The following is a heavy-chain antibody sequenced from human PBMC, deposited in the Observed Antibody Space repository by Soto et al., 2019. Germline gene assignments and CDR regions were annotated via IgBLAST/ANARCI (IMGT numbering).Heavy chain of an antibody. D-gene: IGHD2-21*02. Sequence: SETLSLTCAVSGGSISRAGYSWSWIRQSPGKGLEWIGYIYNSGSTFYNPSLKSRLTISVDRSKNQLSLQLNSVTAADTAVYYCASSGVVTTLFDYWGQGTLVTVSS. CDR1: GGSISRAGYS. J-gene: IGHJ4*02. CDR2: IYNSGST. V-gene: IGHV4-30-2*06. CDR3: ASSGVVTTLFDY.